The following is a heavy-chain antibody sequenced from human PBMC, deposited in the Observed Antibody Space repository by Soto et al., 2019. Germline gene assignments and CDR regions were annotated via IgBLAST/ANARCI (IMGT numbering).Heavy chain of an antibody. J-gene: IGHJ6*02. CDR1: GFTFSNYA. CDR2: ISGSGGST. D-gene: IGHD2-15*01. CDR3: AKRIPLDGRGYYYYGMDA. Sequence: EVQLLESGGGLVQPGGSLRLSCAASGFTFSNYAMNWVRQAPGKGLEWVSGISGSGGSTFYAGSVKGRFTISRDNSKNTLRLQMNSLKAEDTAVYYCAKRIPLDGRGYYYYGMDAWGQGTTVTVSS. V-gene: IGHV3-23*01.